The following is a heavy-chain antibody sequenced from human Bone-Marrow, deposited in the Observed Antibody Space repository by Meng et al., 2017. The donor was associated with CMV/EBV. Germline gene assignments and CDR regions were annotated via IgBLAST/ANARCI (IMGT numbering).Heavy chain of an antibody. CDR3: AKDWDSSGWFDY. J-gene: IGHJ4*02. Sequence: GGSLRLSCAASGFTFSSYAMSWVRQAPGKGLEWVAFIRYDGSNKYYADSVKGRFTISRDNSKNTLYLQMNSLRAEDTAVYYCAKDWDSSGWFDYWGQGTLVTVSS. V-gene: IGHV3-30*02. CDR1: GFTFSSYA. D-gene: IGHD6-19*01. CDR2: IRYDGSNK.